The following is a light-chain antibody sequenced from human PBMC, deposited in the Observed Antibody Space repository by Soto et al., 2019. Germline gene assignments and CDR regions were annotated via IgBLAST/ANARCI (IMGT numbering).Light chain of an antibody. J-gene: IGKJ5*01. CDR3: QQYWRWPIT. CDR2: DPS. V-gene: IGKV3-15*01. CDR1: QSVTTK. Sequence: EIVMTQSPGTLSVSPGERATLSCWASQSVTTKLAWYQQKPGQAPRLLIYDPSTRATGVSARFSGSGSGTEFTLTISSLQSEDSAVYYCQQYWRWPITFGQGTRLEVK.